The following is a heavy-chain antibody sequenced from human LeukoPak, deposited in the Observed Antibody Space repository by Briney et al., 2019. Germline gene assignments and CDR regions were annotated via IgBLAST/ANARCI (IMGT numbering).Heavy chain of an antibody. V-gene: IGHV1-69*04. J-gene: IGHJ6*02. D-gene: IGHD2-2*01. Sequence: SVKVSCKASGGTFSSYAISWVRQAPGQGLEWMGRISPILGIANYAQKCQGRVTITADKSTSTAYMELSSLRSEDTAVYYCARDPKYCSSTSCYEAAYYYYYGMDVWGQGTTVTVSS. CDR3: ARDPKYCSSTSCYEAAYYYYYGMDV. CDR1: GGTFSSYA. CDR2: ISPILGIA.